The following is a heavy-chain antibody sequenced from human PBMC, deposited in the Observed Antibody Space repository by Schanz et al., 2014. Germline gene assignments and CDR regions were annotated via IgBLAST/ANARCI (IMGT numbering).Heavy chain of an antibody. Sequence: EVKLVESGGGLVQPGGSLRLSCAASGFTFSDHFMDWVRQAPGKGLEWVGHSRNKGHSYTSEYAASVKGRFTISRDDSKNTLFLQMNSLKTEDTAVYYCTTYCDGGCAIDNWGQGTLVTVSS. D-gene: IGHD6-19*01. V-gene: IGHV3-72*01. CDR3: TTYCDGGCAIDN. J-gene: IGHJ4*02. CDR2: SRNKGHSYTS. CDR1: GFTFSDHF.